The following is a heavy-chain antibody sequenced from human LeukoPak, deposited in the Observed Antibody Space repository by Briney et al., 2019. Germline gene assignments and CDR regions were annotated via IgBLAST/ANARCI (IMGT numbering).Heavy chain of an antibody. D-gene: IGHD3-10*01. CDR2: IRSKANSFAT. J-gene: IGHJ4*02. CDR1: GFRFSASD. Sequence: GGFLRLSCAASGFRFSASDMHWVRQAPGKGLERIGRIRSKANSFATMYAASMKGRFTISRDDSKNAAYLQIYSLKTEDTAVYFCSRGDVVRGIITTYFDYWGQGTLVTVSS. CDR3: SRGDVVRGIITTYFDY. V-gene: IGHV3-73*01.